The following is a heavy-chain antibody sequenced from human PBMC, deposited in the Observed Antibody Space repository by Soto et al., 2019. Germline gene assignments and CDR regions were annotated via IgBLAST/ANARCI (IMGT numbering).Heavy chain of an antibody. V-gene: IGHV3-74*01. CDR3: VRDKPHNWFDP. Sequence: GGSLRLSCAASGFTFSSNWMHWVRQAPGKGLVWVSRINSDGSITTYADSVKGQFIISRDNAKNTPYLQMNSLRAEDTAVYYCVRDKPHNWFDPWGQGTPVPVSS. CDR2: INSDGSIT. CDR1: GFTFSSNW. J-gene: IGHJ5*02.